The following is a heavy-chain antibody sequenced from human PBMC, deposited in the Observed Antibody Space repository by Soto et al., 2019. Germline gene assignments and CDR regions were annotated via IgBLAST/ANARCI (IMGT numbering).Heavy chain of an antibody. CDR3: ARVQYSSSFYYYYGMDV. CDR2: ISSSSSYI. V-gene: IGHV3-21*01. Sequence: PRLSCAASGFTFSSYSMNWVRQAPGKGLEWVSSISSSSSYIYYADSVKGRFTISRDNAKNSLYLQMNSLRAEDTAVYYCARVQYSSSFYYYYGMDVWGQGTTVTVSS. J-gene: IGHJ6*02. D-gene: IGHD6-6*01. CDR1: GFTFSSYS.